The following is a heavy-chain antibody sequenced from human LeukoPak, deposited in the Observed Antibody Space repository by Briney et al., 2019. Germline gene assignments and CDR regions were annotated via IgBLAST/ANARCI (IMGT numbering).Heavy chain of an antibody. V-gene: IGHV4-4*07. D-gene: IGHD5-18*01. CDR3: ARDTAMGPPI. J-gene: IGHJ3*02. Sequence: KSSETLSLTCTVSGSSISSCYWSWIRQPAGRRVEWIGGVYTSGSTNYNPSLQSRVTMSVDTSNNPFSLRLKSVTAADPAVYYCARDTAMGPPIWGQGTMVTVSS. CDR2: VYTSGST. CDR1: GSSISSCY.